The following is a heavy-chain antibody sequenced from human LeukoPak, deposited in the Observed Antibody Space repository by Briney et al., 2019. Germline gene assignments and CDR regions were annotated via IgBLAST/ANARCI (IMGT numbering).Heavy chain of an antibody. CDR1: GDTFTRYA. CDR3: AASGGDIYYYSTEV. J-gene: IGHJ6*03. CDR2: IIPALGTA. D-gene: IGHD3-10*01. Sequence: SVKVSCKASGDTFTRYAISWVRQAPGQGLEWMGGIIPALGTADYAQKFQGRVMITADESTSTAYMELSSLRSEDTAVYYCAASGGDIYYYSTEVWGQGTTVTISS. V-gene: IGHV1-69*13.